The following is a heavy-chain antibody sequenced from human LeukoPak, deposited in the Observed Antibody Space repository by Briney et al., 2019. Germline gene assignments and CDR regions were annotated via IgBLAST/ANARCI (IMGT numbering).Heavy chain of an antibody. D-gene: IGHD1-26*01. CDR2: IWYDGSNK. V-gene: IGHV3-33*08. CDR3: ARDRSYSGSYDY. CDR1: GFTFSSYS. Sequence: GGSLRLSCAASGFTFSSYSMNWVRQAPGKGLEWVAVIWYDGSNKYYADSVKGRFTISRDNSKNTLYLQMNSLRAEDTAVYYCARDRSYSGSYDYWGQGTLVTVSS. J-gene: IGHJ4*02.